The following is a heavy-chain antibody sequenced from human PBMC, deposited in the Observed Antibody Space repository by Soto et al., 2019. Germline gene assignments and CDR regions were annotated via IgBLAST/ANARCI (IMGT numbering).Heavy chain of an antibody. CDR2: ISYDGSNK. D-gene: IGHD3-16*02. Sequence: ESGGGVVQPGRSLRLSCAASGFTFSSYGMHWVRQAPGKGLEWVAVISYDGSNKYYADSVKGRFTISRDNSKNTLYLQMNSLRAEDTAVYYCANLAALTDAFDIWGQGTMVTVSS. J-gene: IGHJ3*02. CDR3: ANLAALTDAFDI. V-gene: IGHV3-30*18. CDR1: GFTFSSYG.